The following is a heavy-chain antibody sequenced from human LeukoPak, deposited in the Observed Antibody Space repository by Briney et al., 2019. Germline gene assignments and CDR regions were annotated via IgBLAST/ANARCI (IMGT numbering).Heavy chain of an antibody. V-gene: IGHV3-23*01. CDR2: ISGGGVKT. J-gene: IGHJ4*02. CDR3: AKARDAYNFYYFDY. D-gene: IGHD5-24*01. CDR1: GFTFSSYA. Sequence: GGSLRLSCAASGFTFSSYAMSWVRQAPGKGLEWVSIISGGGVKTYYADSVKGRFTISRDNSKNTLYLQMNSLRAEDTAVYYCAKARDAYNFYYFDYWGQGTLVTVSS.